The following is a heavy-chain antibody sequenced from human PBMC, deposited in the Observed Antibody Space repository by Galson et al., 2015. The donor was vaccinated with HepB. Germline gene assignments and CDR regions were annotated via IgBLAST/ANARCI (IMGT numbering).Heavy chain of an antibody. CDR3: ANPDEPTEGLRSLYY. J-gene: IGHJ4*02. V-gene: IGHV3-23*01. D-gene: IGHD5-12*01. CDR2: ISGSGGST. CDR1: GFTFSSYA. Sequence: SLRLSCAASGFTFSSYAMSWVRQAPGKGLEWVSGISGSGGSTYYADSVKGRFTISRDNSKNTLYLQMKSLRAEDTAVYYCANPDEPTEGLRSLYYWGQGTLVTVSS.